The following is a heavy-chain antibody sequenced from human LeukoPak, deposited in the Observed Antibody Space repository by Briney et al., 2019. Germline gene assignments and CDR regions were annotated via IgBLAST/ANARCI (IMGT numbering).Heavy chain of an antibody. CDR3: ARSYYYAGYYAGYGMDV. D-gene: IGHD3-16*01. J-gene: IGHJ6*02. CDR2: IYFNGVT. Sequence: ASETLSLTCTVSGGSITSSSYYWGWIRQPPGKGLEWIGTIYFNGVTYYNPSLESRVTISVDTSKNQFSLKLTSLTAADTAVYYCARSYYYAGYYAGYGMDVWGQGTTVTVSS. V-gene: IGHV4-39*07. CDR1: GGSITSSSYY.